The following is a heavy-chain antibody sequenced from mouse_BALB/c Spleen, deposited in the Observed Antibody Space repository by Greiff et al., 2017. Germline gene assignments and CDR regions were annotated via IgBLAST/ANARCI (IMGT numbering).Heavy chain of an antibody. Sequence: EVQGVESGGGLVKPGGSLKLSCAASGFTFSDYYMYWVRQTPEKRLEWVATISDGGSYTYYPDSVKGRFTISRDNAKNNLYLQMSSLKSEDTAMYYCANGNYAYWGQGTLVTVSA. J-gene: IGHJ3*01. V-gene: IGHV5-4*02. D-gene: IGHD2-1*01. CDR2: ISDGGSYT. CDR1: GFTFSDYY. CDR3: ANGNYAY.